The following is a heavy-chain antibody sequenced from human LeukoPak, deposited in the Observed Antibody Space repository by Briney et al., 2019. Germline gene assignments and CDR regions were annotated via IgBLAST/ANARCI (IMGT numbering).Heavy chain of an antibody. V-gene: IGHV3-21*01. CDR3: ARDLRWELLIENYFDY. Sequence: GGSLRLSCAASGFTFSSYSMDWVRQAPGRGLEWVSPISSSSSYIYYADSVKGRFTISRDNAKNSLYLQMNSLRAEDTAVYYCARDLRWELLIENYFDYWGQGTLVTVSS. CDR2: ISSSSSYI. CDR1: GFTFSSYS. D-gene: IGHD1-26*01. J-gene: IGHJ4*02.